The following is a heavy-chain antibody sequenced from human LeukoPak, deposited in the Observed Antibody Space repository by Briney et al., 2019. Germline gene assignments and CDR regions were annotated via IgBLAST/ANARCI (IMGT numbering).Heavy chain of an antibody. Sequence: GSSLRLSCAASGFTFSDYYMSSIHQAPGKGLEWVSYISSSGSTIYYADSVKGRFTISRDNAKNSLYLQMNSLRAEDTAVYYCAREGIAVAGNWFDPWGQGTLVTVSP. CDR1: GFTFSDYY. D-gene: IGHD6-19*01. CDR2: ISSSGSTI. CDR3: AREGIAVAGNWFDP. J-gene: IGHJ5*02. V-gene: IGHV3-11*04.